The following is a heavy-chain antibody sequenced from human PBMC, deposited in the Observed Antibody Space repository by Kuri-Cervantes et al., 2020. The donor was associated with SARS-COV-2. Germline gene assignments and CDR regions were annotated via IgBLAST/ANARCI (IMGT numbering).Heavy chain of an antibody. Sequence: ASVKVSCKASGYTFTSYYMHWVRQAPGQGLEWMGIINPSGGSTSYAQKFQGRVTMTRDTSTSTVYMELSSLRSEDTAVYYCARDELSGYYYDSSGPFDYWGQGALVTVSS. CDR2: INPSGGST. CDR3: ARDELSGYYYDSSGPFDY. J-gene: IGHJ4*02. V-gene: IGHV1-46*01. CDR1: GYTFTSYY. D-gene: IGHD3-22*01.